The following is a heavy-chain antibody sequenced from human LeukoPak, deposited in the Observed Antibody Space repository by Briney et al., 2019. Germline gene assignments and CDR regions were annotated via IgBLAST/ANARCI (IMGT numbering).Heavy chain of an antibody. CDR2: IWYDGSNK. D-gene: IGHD3-9*01. J-gene: IGHJ5*02. Sequence: GGSLRLSCAASGFTFSSYGKYWVRQGPGQGLGRVAVIWYDGSNKYYADSVKGRFTISRDNSKNTLYLQMNSLRAEETAVYYCASGKSSDYDILTGKSWFYPWGQGALVTVSS. V-gene: IGHV3-33*01. CDR3: ASGKSSDYDILTGKSWFYP. CDR1: GFTFSSYG.